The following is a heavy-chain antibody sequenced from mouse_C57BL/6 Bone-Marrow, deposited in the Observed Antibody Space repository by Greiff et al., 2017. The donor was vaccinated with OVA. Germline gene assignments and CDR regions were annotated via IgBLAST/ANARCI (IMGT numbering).Heavy chain of an antibody. CDR2: ISNGGGST. CDR3: ARWGGLREDLDY. J-gene: IGHJ2*01. CDR1: GFTFSDYY. D-gene: IGHD2-4*01. Sequence: DVKLVESGGGLVQPGGSLKLSCAASGFTFSDYYMYWVRQTPEKRLEWVAYISNGGGSTYYPDTVKGRFTISRDNAKNTLYLQMSRLKSEDTAMYYCARWGGLREDLDYWGQGTTLTVSS. V-gene: IGHV5-12*01.